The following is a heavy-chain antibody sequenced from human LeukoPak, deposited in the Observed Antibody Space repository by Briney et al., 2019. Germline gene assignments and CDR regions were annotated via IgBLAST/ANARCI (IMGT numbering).Heavy chain of an antibody. J-gene: IGHJ3*02. V-gene: IGHV3-30*18. CDR3: AEVYSSSLSFDI. D-gene: IGHD6-6*01. CDR1: GFTFSSYG. CDR2: ISYDGSNK. Sequence: GGSLRLSCAASGFTFSSYGMHWVRQAPGKGLEWVAVISYDGSNKYYADSVKGRFTISRDNSKNTLYLQMNSLRAEDTAVYYCAEVYSSSLSFDIWGQGTMVTVSS.